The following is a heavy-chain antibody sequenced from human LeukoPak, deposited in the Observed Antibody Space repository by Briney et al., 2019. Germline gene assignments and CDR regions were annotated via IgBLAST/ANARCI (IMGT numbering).Heavy chain of an antibody. CDR3: ARVGYSGYVLLGMDV. Sequence: PGGSLRLSCAASGFTFSSYSMNWVRQAPGKGLEWVSYISSSSSTIYYADSVKGRFTISRDNAKNSLYLQMNSLRDEDTAVYYCARVGYSGYVLLGMDVWGQGTTVTVSS. J-gene: IGHJ6*02. CDR2: ISSSSSTI. CDR1: GFTFSSYS. D-gene: IGHD5-12*01. V-gene: IGHV3-48*02.